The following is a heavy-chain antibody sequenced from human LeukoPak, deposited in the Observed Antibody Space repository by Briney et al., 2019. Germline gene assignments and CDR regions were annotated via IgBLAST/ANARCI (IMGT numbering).Heavy chain of an antibody. J-gene: IGHJ3*02. CDR1: GYTFTSYG. CDR3: ARDASISPGRMPYDAFDI. Sequence: ASVKVSCKASGYTFTSYGISWVRQAPGQGLEWMGWISAYNGNTNYAQKLQGRVTMTTDTSTSAAYMELRSLRSDDTAVYYCARDASISPGRMPYDAFDIWGQGTMVTVSS. CDR2: ISAYNGNT. D-gene: IGHD2-2*01. V-gene: IGHV1-18*01.